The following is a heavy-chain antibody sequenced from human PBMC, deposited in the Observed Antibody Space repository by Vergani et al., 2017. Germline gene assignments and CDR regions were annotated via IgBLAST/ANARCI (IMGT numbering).Heavy chain of an antibody. CDR3: ARDGVAAADNYYDYYMDV. CDR1: GGTFSSYA. D-gene: IGHD6-13*01. V-gene: IGHV1-69*01. Sequence: QVQLVQSGAEVKKPGSSVKVSCKASGGTFSSYAISWVRQAPGQGLEWMGGIIPIFGTANYAQKFQGRVTITADESTSTAYMELSSLRAEDTAVYYCARDGVAAADNYYDYYMDVWGKGTTVTVSS. J-gene: IGHJ6*03. CDR2: IIPIFGTA.